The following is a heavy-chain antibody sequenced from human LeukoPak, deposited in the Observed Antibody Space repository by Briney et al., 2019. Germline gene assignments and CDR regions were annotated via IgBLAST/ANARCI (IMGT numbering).Heavy chain of an antibody. J-gene: IGHJ4*02. CDR2: ISSGSGYI. V-gene: IGHV3-21*01. Sequence: GGSLRLSCAASGFTFSNYSMNWVRQAPGKGLEWVSSISSGSGYIYYADSVKGRFTISRDNAKNSLYLQLNSLRAEDTAVYYCARGGVVGGRFGEWGQGTLVTVSS. CDR3: ARGGVVGGRFGE. D-gene: IGHD1-26*01. CDR1: GFTFSNYS.